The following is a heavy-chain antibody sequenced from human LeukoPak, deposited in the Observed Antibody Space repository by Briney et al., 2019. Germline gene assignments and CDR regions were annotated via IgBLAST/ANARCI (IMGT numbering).Heavy chain of an antibody. V-gene: IGHV4-4*02. CDR3: ARWRPTGPLLRNIEKTPRAASYYYYGMDV. CDR2: IYHSGST. CDR1: GGSISSSNW. J-gene: IGHJ6*02. D-gene: IGHD3-22*01. Sequence: PSDTLSLTCAVSGGSISSSNWWSWVRQPPGKGLEWIGEIYHSGSTNYNPSLKSRVTISVDKSKNQFSLKLSSVTAADTAVYYCARWRPTGPLLRNIEKTPRAASYYYYGMDVWGQGTTVTVSS.